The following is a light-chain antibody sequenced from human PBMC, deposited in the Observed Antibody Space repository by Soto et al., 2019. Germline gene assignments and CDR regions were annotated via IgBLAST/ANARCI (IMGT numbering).Light chain of an antibody. Sequence: EIVMTQSPATLSVSPGERATLSCRASQSVSSNLAWYQQKPGQAPRLLLYSASTRATGIPARFSGSGSGTEFTLTINSLQPEDFAVYYCQQYNTWLRVTFGQGTKVDIK. J-gene: IGKJ1*01. CDR2: SAS. V-gene: IGKV3-15*01. CDR3: QQYNTWLRVT. CDR1: QSVSSN.